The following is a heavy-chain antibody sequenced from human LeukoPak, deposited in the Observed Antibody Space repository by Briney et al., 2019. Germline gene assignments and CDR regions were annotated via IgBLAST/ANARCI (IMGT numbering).Heavy chain of an antibody. CDR2: IYSGGST. Sequence: GGSLRLFCAASGFTVSSNYMSWVRQAPGKGLEWVSVIYSGGSTYYADSVEGRFTISRDNSKNTLYLQMNSLRAEDTAVYYCARDRGRLTGWFDPWGQGTLVTVSS. CDR1: GFTVSSNY. D-gene: IGHD1-14*01. CDR3: ARDRGRLTGWFDP. V-gene: IGHV3-66*02. J-gene: IGHJ5*02.